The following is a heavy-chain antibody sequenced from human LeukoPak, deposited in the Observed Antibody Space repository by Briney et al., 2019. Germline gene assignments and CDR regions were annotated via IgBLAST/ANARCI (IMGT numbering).Heavy chain of an antibody. CDR2: INIGGTNT. CDR1: GFTFNDYY. V-gene: IGHV3-11*01. Sequence: GGSLRLSCAASGFTFNDYYMSWISQAPGKGLEWLSYINIGGTNTHYADSVKGRFTISRDNAKKSLYLEMNNLRAEDTAVYYCATDGAGFDTWGQGVLVTVSS. J-gene: IGHJ5*02. CDR3: ATDGAGFDT.